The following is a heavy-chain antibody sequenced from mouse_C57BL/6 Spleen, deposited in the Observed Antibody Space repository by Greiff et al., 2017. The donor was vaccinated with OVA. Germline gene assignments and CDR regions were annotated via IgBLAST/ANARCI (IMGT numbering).Heavy chain of an antibody. CDR3: ARYYYGSSGAMDY. CDR1: GFTFTDYY. CDR2: IRNKANGYTT. J-gene: IGHJ4*01. V-gene: IGHV7-3*01. D-gene: IGHD1-1*01. Sequence: EVMLVESGGGLVQPGGSLSLSCAASGFTFTDYYMSWVRQPPGKALEWLGFIRNKANGYTTEYSASVKGRFTISRDNSQSILYLQMNALRAEDSATYYCARYYYGSSGAMDYWGQGTSVTVSS.